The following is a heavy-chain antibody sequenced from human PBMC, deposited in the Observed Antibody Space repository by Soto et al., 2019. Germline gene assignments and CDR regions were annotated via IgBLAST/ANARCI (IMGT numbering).Heavy chain of an antibody. Sequence: PSETLSLTCTVSGGSISSGDYYWSWIRQPPGKGLEWIGYIYYSGSTYYNPSLKSRVTISVDTSKNQFSLKLSSVTAADTAVYYCARQYSSSWGDFDYWGQGTLVTVSS. CDR1: GGSISSGDYY. CDR2: IYYSGST. D-gene: IGHD6-13*01. V-gene: IGHV4-30-4*01. CDR3: ARQYSSSWGDFDY. J-gene: IGHJ4*02.